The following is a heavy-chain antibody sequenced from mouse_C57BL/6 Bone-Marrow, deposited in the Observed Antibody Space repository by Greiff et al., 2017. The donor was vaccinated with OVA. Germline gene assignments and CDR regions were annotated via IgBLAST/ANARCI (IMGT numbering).Heavy chain of an antibody. CDR2: INPNNGGT. CDR1: GYTFTDYN. Sequence: VQLKESGPELVKPGASVKIPCKASGYTFTDYNMDWVKQSHGKSLEWIGDINPNNGGTIYNQKFKGKATLTVDKSSSTAYMELRSLTSEDTAVYYCARRGPYYGSSWFAYWGQGTLVTVSA. CDR3: ARRGPYYGSSWFAY. V-gene: IGHV1-18*01. J-gene: IGHJ3*01. D-gene: IGHD1-1*01.